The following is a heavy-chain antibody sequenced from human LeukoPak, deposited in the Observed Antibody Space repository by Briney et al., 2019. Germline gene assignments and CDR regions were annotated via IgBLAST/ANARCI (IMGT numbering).Heavy chain of an antibody. CDR3: ARGVLWSGYFYFDY. CDR1: GFTFSDYY. J-gene: IGHJ4*02. Sequence: GGSLRLSCALSGFTFSDYYMDWVRHAPGWGLEWVGRIRNTANSYTTEYAASVKGRFTISRDDSRNSLYLQMNSLTAEDTAVYYCARGVLWSGYFYFDYWGQGTLVTVSS. CDR2: IRNTANSYTT. D-gene: IGHD3-3*01. V-gene: IGHV3-72*01.